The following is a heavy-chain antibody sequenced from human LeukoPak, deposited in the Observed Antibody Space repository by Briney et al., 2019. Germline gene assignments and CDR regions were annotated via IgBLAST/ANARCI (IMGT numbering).Heavy chain of an antibody. V-gene: IGHV3-48*03. CDR2: ISISGTTI. CDR1: GFTFSDYE. CDR3: AKSGYNRFDY. D-gene: IGHD5-24*01. J-gene: IGHJ4*02. Sequence: PGGSLRLSCAASGFTFSDYEMNWVRQASGKGLEWLSHISISGTTIHYADSVKGRFTISRDNSKNTLYLQMNSLRADDTAVYYCAKSGYNRFDYWGQGTLVTVSS.